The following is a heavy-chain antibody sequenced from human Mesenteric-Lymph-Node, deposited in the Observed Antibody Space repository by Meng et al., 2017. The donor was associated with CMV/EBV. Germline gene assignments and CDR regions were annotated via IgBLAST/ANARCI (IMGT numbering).Heavy chain of an antibody. CDR1: GGTFSSYT. CDR3: AGGIAAAGSRWFDP. CDR2: IKPIRGIA. D-gene: IGHD6-13*01. V-gene: IGHV1-69*02. Sequence: QVQLVQSGAEVKKPGFSVKVSCKASGGTFSSYTISWVRQAPGQGLEWMGRIKPIRGIANYAQKFQGRVTITADKSTSTAYMELSSLRSEDTAVYYCAGGIAAAGSRWFDPGGQGTLVTVSS. J-gene: IGHJ5*02.